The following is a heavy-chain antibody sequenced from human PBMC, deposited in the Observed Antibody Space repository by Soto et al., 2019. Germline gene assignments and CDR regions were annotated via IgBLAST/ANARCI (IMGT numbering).Heavy chain of an antibody. Sequence: SQTLSLTCAISGESVSSNSAAWNWIRQSPSRGLEWLGRTYYRSKWYNDYAVSVKSRITINPDTSRNQFSLKLNSVTAADTAVYYCTRDLDIGHRGYGQSNVWGQGKTVTVSS. CDR1: GESVSSNSAA. CDR2: TYYRSKWYN. J-gene: IGHJ6*02. CDR3: TRDLDIGHRGYGQSNV. V-gene: IGHV6-1*01. D-gene: IGHD5-12*01.